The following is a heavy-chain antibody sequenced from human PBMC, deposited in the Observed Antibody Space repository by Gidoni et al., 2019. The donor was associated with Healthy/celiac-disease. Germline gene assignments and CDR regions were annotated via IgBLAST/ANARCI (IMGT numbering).Heavy chain of an antibody. Sequence: EVQLLESGGGLVQPGGSLRLSCAASGFTFSSYAISWFRQAPGKGLVCVSAISVRCGSTYYADSVKGRFTISRDNSKNTLYLQMNSLRAEDTALYYCAKCARPAKYSSSWFVREDGLFFDYWGQGTLVTVSS. J-gene: IGHJ4*02. CDR1: GFTFSSYA. CDR3: AKCARPAKYSSSWFVREDGLFFDY. D-gene: IGHD6-13*01. CDR2: ISVRCGST. V-gene: IGHV3-23*01.